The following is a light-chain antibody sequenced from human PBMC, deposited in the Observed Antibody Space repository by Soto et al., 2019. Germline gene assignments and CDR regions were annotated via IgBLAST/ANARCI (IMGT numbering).Light chain of an antibody. V-gene: IGKV3-20*01. Sequence: DIVLTQSPCTLSLSPGERATLSCRASQSVSSSYLAWYQQRPGQTPSLLIYGASTRATGIPDRFSGSGSGTHFTLTISRLEPGDFAVYYCQHFGGTTFTFGQGTRLEIK. CDR3: QHFGGTTFT. CDR1: QSVSSSY. J-gene: IGKJ5*01. CDR2: GAS.